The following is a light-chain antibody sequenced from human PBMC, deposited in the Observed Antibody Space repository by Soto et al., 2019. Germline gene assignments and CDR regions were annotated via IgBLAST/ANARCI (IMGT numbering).Light chain of an antibody. CDR1: QDISNY. Sequence: DIHMTQSPSSLSSSVGDRVTITFQASQDISNYLNWYQQKPGKAPKLLIYDASNLETGVPSRFSGSGSGTDFTFTISSLQPEDIATYYCQQYDNLPRTFGGGTKVDIK. CDR3: QQYDNLPRT. J-gene: IGKJ4*01. CDR2: DAS. V-gene: IGKV1-33*01.